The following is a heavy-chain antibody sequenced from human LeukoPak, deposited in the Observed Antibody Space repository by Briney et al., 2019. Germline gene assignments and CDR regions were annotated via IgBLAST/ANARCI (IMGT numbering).Heavy chain of an antibody. CDR1: GFTFSNYW. Sequence: GGSLRLSCAASGFTFSNYWMSWVRQAPGKGLVWVSRINSDGSSTTYVDSVKGRFTISRDNAKNTLYLQMNSLRDEDTAVYYCARYQYSTGRMFDSWGQGSLVTVSS. D-gene: IGHD6-19*01. CDR3: ARYQYSTGRMFDS. CDR2: INSDGSST. V-gene: IGHV3-74*01. J-gene: IGHJ4*02.